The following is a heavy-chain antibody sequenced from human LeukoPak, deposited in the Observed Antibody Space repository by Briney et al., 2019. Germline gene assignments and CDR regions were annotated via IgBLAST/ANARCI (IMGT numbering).Heavy chain of an antibody. V-gene: IGHV4-59*12. CDR3: AREPGYSSGSVD. J-gene: IGHJ4*02. CDR1: GGSISSYY. CDR2: IYYSGST. D-gene: IGHD6-19*01. Sequence: KTSETLSLTCTVSGGSISSYYWSWIRQPPGKGLEWIGYIYYSGSTYYNPSLKSRVTISVDTSKNQFSLKLSSVTAADTAVYYCAREPGYSSGSVDWGQGTLVTVPS.